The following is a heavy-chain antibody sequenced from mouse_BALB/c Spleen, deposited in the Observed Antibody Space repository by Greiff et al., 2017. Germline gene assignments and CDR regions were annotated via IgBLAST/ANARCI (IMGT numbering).Heavy chain of an antibody. J-gene: IGHJ1*01. D-gene: IGHD1-1*01. CDR1: GFTFTDYY. CDR3: ARDYYGSSLWYFDV. V-gene: IGHV7-3*02. CDR2: IRNKANGYTT. Sequence: EVQRVESGGGLVQPGGSLRLSCATSGFTFTDYYMSWVRQPPGKALEWLGFIRNKANGYTTEYSASVKGRFTISRDNSQSILYLQMNTLRAEDSATYYCARDYYGSSLWYFDVWGAGTTVTVSS.